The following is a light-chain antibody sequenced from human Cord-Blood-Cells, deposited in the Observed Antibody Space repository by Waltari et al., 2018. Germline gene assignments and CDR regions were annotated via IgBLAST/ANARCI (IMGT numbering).Light chain of an antibody. J-gene: IGKJ2*01. V-gene: IGKV1-39*01. CDR3: LKRYSTPYT. Sequence: IHMTQSTSSLSASVVDRVTITCRASQTISSYVNGYQQKPGKAPTLLIYAASSLQSGVTSSFSGSGSEIDLTLSIRRLQPEQCATYYCLKRYSTPYTLGQGNKRKLK. CDR2: AAS. CDR1: QTISSY.